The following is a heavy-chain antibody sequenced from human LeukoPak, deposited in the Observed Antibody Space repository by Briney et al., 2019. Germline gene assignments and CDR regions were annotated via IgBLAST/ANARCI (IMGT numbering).Heavy chain of an antibody. D-gene: IGHD3-16*01. Sequence: GGSLRLSCAASGFTFEDYAMHGVRQAPGKGLEWVSGISWNSGSIGYADSVKGRFTISRDNAKNSLYLQMNSLRAEDTAVYYCARAAENYGGRFDSWGQGTLVTVSS. J-gene: IGHJ4*02. V-gene: IGHV3-9*01. CDR3: ARAAENYGGRFDS. CDR2: ISWNSGSI. CDR1: GFTFEDYA.